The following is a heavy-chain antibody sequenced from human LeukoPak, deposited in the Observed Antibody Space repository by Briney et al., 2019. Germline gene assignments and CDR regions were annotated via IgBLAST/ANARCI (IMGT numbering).Heavy chain of an antibody. CDR2: INPNSGGT. CDR1: GYTFTGYY. CDR3: ATDGAVAGTAYREY. D-gene: IGHD6-19*01. J-gene: IGHJ4*02. V-gene: IGHV1-2*02. Sequence: ASAKVSCKASGYTFTGYYIHWVRQAPGQGLEWMGWINPNSGGTKYAQKFQGRVTMTRDTSISTAYMELSSLTSDDTALYYCATDGAVAGTAYREYWGQGTLVTVSS.